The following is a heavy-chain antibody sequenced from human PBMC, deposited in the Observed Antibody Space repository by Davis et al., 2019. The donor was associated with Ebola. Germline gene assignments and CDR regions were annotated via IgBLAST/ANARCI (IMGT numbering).Heavy chain of an antibody. V-gene: IGHV4-59*11. CDR2: IYNSGST. CDR3: ARGDFWSAYLDY. CDR1: GDSISGRY. D-gene: IGHD3-3*01. J-gene: IGHJ4*02. Sequence: PSETLSLTCTVSGDSISGRYWTWIRQPPGKGLDWIGQIYNSGSTNYNPSLKSRVTISIDTSRDQFTLKLNSVTAADTAVYYCARGDFWSAYLDYWGQGTLVTVSS.